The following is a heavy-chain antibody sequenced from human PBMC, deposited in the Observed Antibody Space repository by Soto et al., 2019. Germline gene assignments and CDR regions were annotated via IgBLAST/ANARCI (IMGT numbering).Heavy chain of an antibody. V-gene: IGHV2-5*01. CDR3: AQSGGYDFWSGFKLDY. CDR2: IYWNDDK. J-gene: IGHJ4*02. Sequence: SCPTLVNPTQTLTLTCTFSGFSLSTSGVGVGWIRQPPGKALEWLALIYWNDDKRYSPSLKSRLTITKDTSKNQVVLTMTNMDPVDTATYYCAQSGGYDFWSGFKLDYWGQGTMVTVSS. D-gene: IGHD3-3*01. CDR1: GFSLSTSGVG.